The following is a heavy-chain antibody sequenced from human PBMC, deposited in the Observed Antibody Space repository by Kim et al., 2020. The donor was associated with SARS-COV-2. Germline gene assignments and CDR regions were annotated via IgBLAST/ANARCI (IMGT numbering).Heavy chain of an antibody. CDR1: GFTFSSYS. Sequence: GGSLRLSCAASGFTFSSYSMNWVRQAPGKGLEWVSYISSSSTIYYADSVKGRFTISRDNAKNSLYLQMNSLRDEDTAVYYCARDLGVVVVPAAIDYWGQGTLVTVSS. CDR3: ARDLGVVVVPAAIDY. CDR2: ISSSSTI. J-gene: IGHJ4*02. V-gene: IGHV3-48*02. D-gene: IGHD2-2*01.